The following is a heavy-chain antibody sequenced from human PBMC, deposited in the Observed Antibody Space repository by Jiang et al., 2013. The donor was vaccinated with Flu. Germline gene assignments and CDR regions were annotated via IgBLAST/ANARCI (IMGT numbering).Heavy chain of an antibody. Sequence: GLVKPSQTLSLTCTVSGGSISSGGYYWSWIRQHPGKGLEWIGYIYYSGSTYYNPSLKSRVTISVDTSKNQFSLKLSSVTAADTAVYYCARYPSLDSSSWYKDWFDPWGQGTLVTVSS. CDR2: IYYSGST. D-gene: IGHD6-13*01. J-gene: IGHJ5*02. CDR1: GGSISSGGYY. V-gene: IGHV4-31*03. CDR3: ARYPSLDSSSWYKDWFDP.